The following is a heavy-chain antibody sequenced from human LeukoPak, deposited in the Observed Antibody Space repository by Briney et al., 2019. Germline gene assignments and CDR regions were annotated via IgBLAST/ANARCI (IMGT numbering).Heavy chain of an antibody. CDR2: IYYSGST. V-gene: IGHV4-59*01. Sequence: SETLSLTCTVYGGSISSYYWNWIRQPPGKGLEWIGYIYYSGSTNYNPSLKSRVTISVDTSKNQFSLKLSSVTAADTAVYYCARGADSSGYYSIFYFDYWGQGTLVIVSS. D-gene: IGHD3-22*01. CDR1: GGSISSYY. J-gene: IGHJ4*02. CDR3: ARGADSSGYYSIFYFDY.